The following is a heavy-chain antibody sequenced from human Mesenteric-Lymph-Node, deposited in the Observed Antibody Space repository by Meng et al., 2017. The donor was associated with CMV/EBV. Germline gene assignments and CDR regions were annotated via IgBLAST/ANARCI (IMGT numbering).Heavy chain of an antibody. J-gene: IGHJ2*01. V-gene: IGHV1-3*01. CDR3: ARNIVATNWYFDL. D-gene: IGHD5-12*01. CDR2: INAGNGNT. CDR1: GYTFTSYA. Sequence: CKASGYTFTSYAMHWVRQAPGQRLEWMGWINAGNGNTKYSQKFQGRVTITRDTSASTAYMELSSLRSEDTAVYYCARNIVATNWYFDLWGRGTLVTVS.